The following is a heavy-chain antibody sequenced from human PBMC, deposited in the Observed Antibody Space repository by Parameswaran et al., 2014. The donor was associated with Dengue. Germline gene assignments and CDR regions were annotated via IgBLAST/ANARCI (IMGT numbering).Heavy chain of an antibody. D-gene: IGHD3-3*01. Sequence: VRQMPGKGLEWVSAISGSGGSTYYADSVKGRFTISRDNSKNTLYLQMNSLRAEDTAVYYCAKGHAAFGVVDESLDAFDIWGQGTMVTVSS. CDR3: AKGHAAFGVVDESLDAFDI. J-gene: IGHJ3*02. CDR2: ISGSGGST. V-gene: IGHV3-23*01.